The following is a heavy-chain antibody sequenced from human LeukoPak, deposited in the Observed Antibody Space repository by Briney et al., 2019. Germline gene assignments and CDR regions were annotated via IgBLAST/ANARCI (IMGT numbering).Heavy chain of an antibody. D-gene: IGHD3-10*01. Sequence: GGSLRLSCAASGFTVSSSGMHWVRQAPGKGLEWVAVISYDGSNKYYADSVKGRFTISRDNSKNTLYLQMNSLRAEDTAVYYCAKDHRYYYGVLYYFDYWGQGTLVTVSS. CDR1: GFTVSSSG. J-gene: IGHJ4*02. V-gene: IGHV3-30*18. CDR2: ISYDGSNK. CDR3: AKDHRYYYGVLYYFDY.